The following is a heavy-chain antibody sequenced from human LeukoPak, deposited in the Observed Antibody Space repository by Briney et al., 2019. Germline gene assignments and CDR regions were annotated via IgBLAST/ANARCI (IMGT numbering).Heavy chain of an antibody. V-gene: IGHV3-23*01. D-gene: IGHD3-16*01. CDR1: GFTFANYA. CDR2: ISTDGTT. J-gene: IGHJ6*03. CDR3: AKLGHGGYYSYMDV. Sequence: PGGSLRLSCAVSGFTFANYAMTWVRQAPGKGLESVSSISTDGTTYYAHSVKGRFPLSRDNSKNTLYLQMSSLRAEDTAVYYCAKLGHGGYYSYMDVWGKGTTVTVSS.